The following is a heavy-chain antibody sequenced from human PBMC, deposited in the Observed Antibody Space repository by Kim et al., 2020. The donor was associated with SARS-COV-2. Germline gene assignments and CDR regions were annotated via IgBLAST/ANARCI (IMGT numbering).Heavy chain of an antibody. CDR2: FTGSGGST. D-gene: IGHD1-7*01. CDR3: AKGELRSDAFDI. J-gene: IGHJ3*02. CDR1: GFTFSNYG. Sequence: GGSLRLSCVASGFTFSNYGMSWVRQAPGKGLEWVSGFTGSGGSTYYADSVKGRFTISRDNSRNTRYLQMNSLRAEDTAVYYCAKGELRSDAFDIWGQVT. V-gene: IGHV3-23*01.